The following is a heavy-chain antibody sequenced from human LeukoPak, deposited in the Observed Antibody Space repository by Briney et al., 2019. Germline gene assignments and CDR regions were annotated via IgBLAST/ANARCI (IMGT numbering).Heavy chain of an antibody. Sequence: GGSLRLSCAASGFTFSSYWMSWVRQAPGKGLEWVAHTKQDGSEKYYVDSVKGRFTISRDNAKNSLYLQMNSLRAGDTAVYYCARQGGYSSSWADYWGQGTLVTVSS. J-gene: IGHJ4*02. V-gene: IGHV3-7*01. CDR1: GFTFSSYW. CDR3: ARQGGYSSSWADY. CDR2: TKQDGSEK. D-gene: IGHD6-13*01.